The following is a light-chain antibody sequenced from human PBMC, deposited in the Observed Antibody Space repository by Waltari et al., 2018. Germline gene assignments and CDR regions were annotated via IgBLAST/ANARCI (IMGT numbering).Light chain of an antibody. CDR1: GLGNKY. J-gene: IGLJ2*01. V-gene: IGLV3-1*01. CDR2: QDS. Sequence: SYDLIQTPSVSVSPGQTASITCSGDGLGNKYVYWYQQKSGQSPILVIYQDSNRPSGIPERFSGSNSGNTATLTIRGTQALDEAVFYCQTWDSNTGVFGGGTKLTVL. CDR3: QTWDSNTGV.